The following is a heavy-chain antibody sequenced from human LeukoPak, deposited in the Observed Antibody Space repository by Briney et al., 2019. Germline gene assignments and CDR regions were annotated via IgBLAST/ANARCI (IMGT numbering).Heavy chain of an antibody. CDR2: IAVGSGNT. V-gene: IGHV1-58*01. D-gene: IGHD3-22*01. CDR3: AASARSSGYYYSSD. Sequence: SVKVSCKASGFTFTRSAVQWVRPARGQRLEWIGWIAVGSGNTNYAQEFRERVTITRDTSTGTAYMELSSLRSEDTAVYYCAASARSSGYYYSSDWGQGTLVTVSS. J-gene: IGHJ4*02. CDR1: GFTFTRSA.